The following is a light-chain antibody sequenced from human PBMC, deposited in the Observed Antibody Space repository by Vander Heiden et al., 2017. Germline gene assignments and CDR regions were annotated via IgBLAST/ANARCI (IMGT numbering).Light chain of an antibody. V-gene: IGLV1-51*01. Sequence: QSVLTQPPSVSAAPGQKVTISCSGSSSNIGDNYVSWLQQLPGTAPKVLIFENNRRPSGIPDRFSGSKSGTSATLGITGLQTGDEADYYCGTWDSSLSSGVFGYGTKVTVL. J-gene: IGLJ1*01. CDR1: SSNIGDNY. CDR2: ENN. CDR3: GTWDSSLSSGV.